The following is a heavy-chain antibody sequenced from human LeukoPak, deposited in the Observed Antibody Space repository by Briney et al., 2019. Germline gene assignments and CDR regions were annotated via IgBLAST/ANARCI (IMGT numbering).Heavy chain of an antibody. CDR1: GFTFSDYY. CDR3: AKVTYSSGWRDYYYYGMDV. Sequence: PGGSLRLSCAASGFTFSDYYMSWLRQAPGKGLEWVSYINGDSSTIYYADSVKGRFTISRDNAKKSLYLQMNCLRAEDTAVYYCAKVTYSSGWRDYYYYGMDVWGQGTTVTVSS. V-gene: IGHV3-11*04. CDR2: INGDSSTI. D-gene: IGHD6-19*01. J-gene: IGHJ6*02.